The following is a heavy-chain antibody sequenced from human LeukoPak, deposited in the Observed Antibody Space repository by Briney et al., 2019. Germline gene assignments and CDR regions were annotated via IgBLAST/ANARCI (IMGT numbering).Heavy chain of an antibody. Sequence: SQTLSLTCAISGDSVSSKNGAWNWIRQSPSRGLEWLGRTYYRSKWYDEYADSVKGRITISPHTSKNQYSLHVNSVTHEDTAVYYCARDLGTSGWYTFDCWVQGTLVTVSS. CDR2: TYYRSKWYD. V-gene: IGHV6-1*01. CDR3: ARDLGTSGWYTFDC. CDR1: GDSVSSKNGA. D-gene: IGHD6-19*01. J-gene: IGHJ5*01.